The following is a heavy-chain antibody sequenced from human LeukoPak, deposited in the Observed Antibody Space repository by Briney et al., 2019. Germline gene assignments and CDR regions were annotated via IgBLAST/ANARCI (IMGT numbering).Heavy chain of an antibody. CDR1: GFSSSSYS. CDR2: ISSSSTYI. Sequence: KTRGSLRLSCAASGFSSSSYSVNWVRQAPGKGLEWVSSISSSSTYIYYADSVKGRFTISRDNAKNSLYLQMDSLRAEDTAVFYCARAGFRCSGGRCYLDYWGQGTLVTVSS. CDR3: ARAGFRCSGGRCYLDY. J-gene: IGHJ4*02. V-gene: IGHV3-21*01. D-gene: IGHD2-15*01.